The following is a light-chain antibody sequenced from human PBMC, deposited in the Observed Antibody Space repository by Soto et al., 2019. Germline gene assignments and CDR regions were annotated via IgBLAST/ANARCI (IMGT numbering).Light chain of an antibody. J-gene: IGLJ1*01. CDR1: SSNIGAGYD. CDR2: GNS. V-gene: IGLV1-40*01. CDR3: QSYGSSLSGYV. Sequence: QSVLTQPPSVSGAPGQRVTISCTGSSSNIGAGYDVHWYQQLPGTAPKLLIYGNSNRPSGVPDRFSGSKSGTSASLAIPGLQAEDEADYYCQSYGSSLSGYVFGTGTKVTVL.